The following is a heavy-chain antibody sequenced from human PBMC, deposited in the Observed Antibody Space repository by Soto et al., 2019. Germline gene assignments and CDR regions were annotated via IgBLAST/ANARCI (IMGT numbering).Heavy chain of an antibody. V-gene: IGHV4-59*01. J-gene: IGHJ6*02. CDR3: ARTGVTGGYYNTYYYGMDV. Sequence: SETLSLTCTVSGGSISSYYWSWIRQPPGKGLEWIGYIYYSGSTNYNPSLKSRVTISVDTSKNQFSLKLSSVTAADTAVYYCARTGVTGGYYNTYYYGMDVWGQGTTVTVSS. CDR1: GGSISSYY. CDR2: IYYSGST. D-gene: IGHD3-3*01.